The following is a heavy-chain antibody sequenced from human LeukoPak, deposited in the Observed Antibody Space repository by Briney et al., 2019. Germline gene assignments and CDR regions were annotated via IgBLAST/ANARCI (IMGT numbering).Heavy chain of an antibody. CDR1: GGSISSSSYY. CDR3: ARGVGYSYGDGTFDI. D-gene: IGHD5-18*01. Sequence: SETLSLTCTVSGGSISSSSYYWGWIRQPPGKGLEWIGSNYYSGSTYYNPSLKSRVTISVDTYKNQFSLKLSSVTAADTAVYYCARGVGYSYGDGTFDIWGQGTMVTVSS. CDR2: NYYSGST. J-gene: IGHJ3*02. V-gene: IGHV4-39*07.